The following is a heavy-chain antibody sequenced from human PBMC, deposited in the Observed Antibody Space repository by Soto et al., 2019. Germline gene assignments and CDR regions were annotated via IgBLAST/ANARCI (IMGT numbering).Heavy chain of an antibody. CDR1: GGSISSYY. D-gene: IGHD1-1*01. CDR2: FYYSGGT. J-gene: IGHJ6*03. V-gene: IGHV4-59*01. CDR3: ARGQRGDYYYYYYMDV. Sequence: QVQLQASGPGLVKPSETLSLTCTVSGGSISSYYWSWIRQPPGKGLEWIGYFYYSGGTNYNPSLKGRVPISVATSKSQFSLKLSSVTAADPAVYYCARGQRGDYYYYYYMDVWGKGTTVTVSS.